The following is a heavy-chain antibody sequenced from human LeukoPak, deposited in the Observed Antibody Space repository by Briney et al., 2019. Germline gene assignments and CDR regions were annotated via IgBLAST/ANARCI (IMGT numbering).Heavy chain of an antibody. J-gene: IGHJ4*02. Sequence: SVKVSCKASGGTFSSYAISWVRQAPGQGLEWMGGIIPIFGTANYAQKFQGRVTMTRNTSISTAYMEVSSLRSEDTAVYYCARSMVRGVIIGVDYWGQGTLVTVSS. V-gene: IGHV1-69*05. CDR3: ARSMVRGVIIGVDY. CDR1: GGTFSSYA. D-gene: IGHD3-10*01. CDR2: IIPIFGTA.